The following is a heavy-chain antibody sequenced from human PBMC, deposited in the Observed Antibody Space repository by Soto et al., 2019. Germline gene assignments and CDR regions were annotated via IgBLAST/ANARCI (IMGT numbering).Heavy chain of an antibody. CDR3: ARGYSYGKKGFDY. D-gene: IGHD5-18*01. CDR2: ISSSSSYI. CDR1: GFTFSSYS. Sequence: PGGSLRLSCAASGFTFSSYSMNWVRQAPGKGLEWVSSISSSSSYIYYADSVKGRFTISRDNAKNSLYLQMNSLRAEDTAVYYCARGYSYGKKGFDYWGHGTLVTVSS. V-gene: IGHV3-21*01. J-gene: IGHJ4*01.